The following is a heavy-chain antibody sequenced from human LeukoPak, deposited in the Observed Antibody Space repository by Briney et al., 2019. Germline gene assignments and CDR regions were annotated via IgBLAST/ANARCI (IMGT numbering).Heavy chain of an antibody. J-gene: IGHJ6*03. CDR3: ARASLLGITIFGVVGGYYMDV. D-gene: IGHD3-3*01. V-gene: IGHV4-59*01. Sequence: SETLSLTCTVSGGSISSYYWSWIRQPPGKGLEWIGYIYYSGSTNYNPSLKSRVTISVDTSKNQFSLKLSSVTAADTAVYYCARASLLGITIFGVVGGYYMDVWGKGTTVTVSS. CDR1: GGSISSYY. CDR2: IYYSGST.